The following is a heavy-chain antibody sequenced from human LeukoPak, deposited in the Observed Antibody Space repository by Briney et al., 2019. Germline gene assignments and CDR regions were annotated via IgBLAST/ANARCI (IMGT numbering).Heavy chain of an antibody. D-gene: IGHD2-21*01. CDR1: GGSISSYY. Sequence: SETLSLTCTVSGGSISSYYWSWIRQPAGKGLEWIGRIYTSESTNYNPSLKSRVTMSVDTSKNQFSLKLSSVTAADTAVYYCARMGAIGGASANPDYWGQGTLVTVSS. CDR3: ARMGAIGGASANPDY. V-gene: IGHV4-4*07. J-gene: IGHJ4*02. CDR2: IYTSEST.